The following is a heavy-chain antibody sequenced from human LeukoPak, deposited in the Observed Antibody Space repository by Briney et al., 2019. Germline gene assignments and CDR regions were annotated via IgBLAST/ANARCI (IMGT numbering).Heavy chain of an antibody. J-gene: IGHJ3*02. V-gene: IGHV3-7*01. CDR2: IKQDGSEK. CDR1: GFTFSSYW. D-gene: IGHD3-10*01. CDR3: ARSRVSRGDAFDI. Sequence: GGSLRLSCAGSGFTFSSYWMSWVRQAPGKGLEWVANIKQDGSEKYYVDSVKRRFTISRDNAKNSLYLQMNSLRAEDTAVYYCARSRVSRGDAFDIWGQGTMVTVSS.